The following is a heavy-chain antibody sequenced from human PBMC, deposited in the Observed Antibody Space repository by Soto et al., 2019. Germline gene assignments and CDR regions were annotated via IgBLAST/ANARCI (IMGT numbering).Heavy chain of an antibody. CDR2: INHSGST. CDR1: GGSFSGYY. Sequence: SETLSLTCAVYGGSFSGYYWSWIRQPPGKGLEWIGEINHSGSTNYNPSLKSRVTISVDTSKNQFSLKLSSVTAADTAVYYCGRQLRRYYFDYWGQGTLVTVSS. V-gene: IGHV4-34*01. D-gene: IGHD1-1*01. J-gene: IGHJ4*02. CDR3: GRQLRRYYFDY.